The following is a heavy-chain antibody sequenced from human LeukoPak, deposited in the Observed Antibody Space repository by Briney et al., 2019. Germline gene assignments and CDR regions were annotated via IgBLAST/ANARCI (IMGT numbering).Heavy chain of an antibody. V-gene: IGHV4-38-2*02. D-gene: IGHD3-16*01. J-gene: IGHJ4*02. CDR1: GYSISSGYY. Sequence: PSETLSLTCAVSGYSISSGYYWGWIRQPPGKGLEWIGSIYHSGSTYYNPSLKSRVTISVDTSKNQLSLKLSSVTAADTAVYYCAREDYGIDYWGQGTLVTVSS. CDR2: IYHSGST. CDR3: AREDYGIDY.